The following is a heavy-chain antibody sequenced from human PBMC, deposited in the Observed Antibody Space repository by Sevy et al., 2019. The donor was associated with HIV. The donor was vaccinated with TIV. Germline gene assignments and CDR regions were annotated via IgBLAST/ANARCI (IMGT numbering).Heavy chain of an antibody. Sequence: GGSLRLSCAASGFTFSGYWMSWVRQAPGKGLQWVANIKQDGSKNEFVDSVKGRFTISRDNPKNSLYLQMNSLRAEDTAVYYCAREGAGGFDYLGQGTLVTVSS. V-gene: IGHV3-7*01. D-gene: IGHD2-15*01. CDR1: GFTFSGYW. CDR2: IKQDGSKN. J-gene: IGHJ4*02. CDR3: AREGAGGFDY.